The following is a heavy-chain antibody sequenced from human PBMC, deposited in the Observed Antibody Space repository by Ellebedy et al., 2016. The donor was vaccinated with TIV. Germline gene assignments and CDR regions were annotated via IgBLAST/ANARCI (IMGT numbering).Heavy chain of an antibody. CDR1: GFTFSNYA. J-gene: IGHJ6*02. Sequence: GESLKISXAVSGFTFSNYAMSWVRQAPGKGLEWVSSIRGSGGSTYYGDSVRGRFTISRDNSKNTLFLQMNSLRAEDTAMYYCAKGHHFDNGVDSSAQLSWGYYFGMDVWGQGTTVTVSS. CDR2: IRGSGGST. CDR3: AKGHHFDNGVDSSAQLSWGYYFGMDV. D-gene: IGHD2-8*01. V-gene: IGHV3-23*01.